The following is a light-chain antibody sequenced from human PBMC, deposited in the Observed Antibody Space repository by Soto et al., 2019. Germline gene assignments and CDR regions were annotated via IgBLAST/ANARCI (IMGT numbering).Light chain of an antibody. J-gene: IGLJ2*01. CDR1: SSDVGGYNY. V-gene: IGLV2-8*01. CDR2: LVT. CDR3: SSYAGSNNLVV. Sequence: QSAPTQPPSASGSPGQSVTMSCTGTSSDVGGYNYVSWYQQHPGKAPKLMIYLVTQRPSGVPDRFSGSKSGNTASLTVSGLQAEDEADYYCSSYAGSNNLVVFGGGTQLTVL.